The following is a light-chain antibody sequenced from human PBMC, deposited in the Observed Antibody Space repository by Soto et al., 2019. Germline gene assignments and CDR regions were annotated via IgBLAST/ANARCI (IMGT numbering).Light chain of an antibody. J-gene: IGKJ3*01. CDR3: QQYGSSLFT. Sequence: EIVLTQSPGTLSLSPGERATLSCRASQSVSSSYLAWYQQKPGQAPRLLIYGASSRATGIPDRFSCSGSGTDFTLTISRLEPADFAVYYCQQYGSSLFTFGPATKVDIK. CDR1: QSVSSSY. V-gene: IGKV3-20*01. CDR2: GAS.